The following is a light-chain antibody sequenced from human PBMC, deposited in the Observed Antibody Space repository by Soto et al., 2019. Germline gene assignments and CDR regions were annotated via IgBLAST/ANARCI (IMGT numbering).Light chain of an antibody. Sequence: EIVLTQSPGTLSLSPGERATLSCRASQRLSSNYLAWFQQKPGQAPRLLIYGASTRATGIPARFSGSGSGTEFTLTISSLQSEDFAVYYCQQYNNWPGTFGQGTKVDIK. CDR1: QRLSSN. J-gene: IGKJ1*01. CDR2: GAS. CDR3: QQYNNWPGT. V-gene: IGKV3-15*01.